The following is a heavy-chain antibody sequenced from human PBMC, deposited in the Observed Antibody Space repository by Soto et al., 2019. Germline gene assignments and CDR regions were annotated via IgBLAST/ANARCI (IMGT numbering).Heavy chain of an antibody. CDR3: ARSGANYNVVTGYYDYYYHGLDV. V-gene: IGHV3-21*02. J-gene: IGHJ6*02. CDR1: GFAFRSYG. Sequence: EVQLVESGGGLVKPGGSLRVSCAASGFAFRSYGMRWVRRAPGKGLEWVSAISSSGSTIYYADSVKGRFTISRDNAKNSLSLQMNSLTAEDSAVYYCARSGANYNVVTGYYDYYYHGLDVWGQGTTVIVS. CDR2: ISSSGSTI. D-gene: IGHD3-9*01.